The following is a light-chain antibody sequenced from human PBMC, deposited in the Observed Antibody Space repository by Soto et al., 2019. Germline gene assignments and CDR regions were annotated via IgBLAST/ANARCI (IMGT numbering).Light chain of an antibody. J-gene: IGLJ2*01. CDR1: TSKIGSNN. Sequence: QSVLTQPPSPSGSPGQRVTISYSGTTSKIGSNNINWYQQLPGPAPKLLMYTNNQRPSGVTDRFSGSKSGTSASLAISGLRSEDEADQYCAAWYGNLNVLVFCGGTKLTAL. V-gene: IGLV1-44*01. CDR2: TNN. CDR3: AAWYGNLNVLV.